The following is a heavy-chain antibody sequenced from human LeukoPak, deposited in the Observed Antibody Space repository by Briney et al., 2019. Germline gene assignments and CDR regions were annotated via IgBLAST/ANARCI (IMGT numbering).Heavy chain of an antibody. D-gene: IGHD6-25*01. J-gene: IGHJ4*02. V-gene: IGHV4-31*03. CDR2: VHLDGRT. Sequence: SETLSLTCTVSGGSISSGGYYWSWIRQHPGKGLEWIGEVHLDGRTNFNPSLKSRLTMSVDLSENHVSLKLTSVTAADTAVYYCAREGGFYRPLDYSGQGTLVTVSS. CDR1: GGSISSGGYY. CDR3: AREGGFYRPLDY.